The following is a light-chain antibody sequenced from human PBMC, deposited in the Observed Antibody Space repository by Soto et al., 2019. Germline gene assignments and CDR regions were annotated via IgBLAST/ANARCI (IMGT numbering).Light chain of an antibody. J-gene: IGKJ1*01. V-gene: IGKV3-15*01. CDR3: QQYNVWPAT. CDR2: EAY. Sequence: VVMTQSPATLSVSPGERFTLSCWASQSVSSNLAWYQQKPGQSPRLLIYEAYTRATGVPARFSGSGSGTECTLTISSLQSEDVAVYYCQQYNVWPATFGQGTKVEIK. CDR1: QSVSSN.